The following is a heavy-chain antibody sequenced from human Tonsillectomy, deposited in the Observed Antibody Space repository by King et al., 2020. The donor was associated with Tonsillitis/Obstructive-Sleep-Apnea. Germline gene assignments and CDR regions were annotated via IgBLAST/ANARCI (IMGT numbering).Heavy chain of an antibody. CDR2: ISWNSGTI. Sequence: VQLVESGGGLVQPGRSPRLSCAASGFTFDDYAMYWVRQAPGKGLEWVSGISWNSGTIVYADSVKGRFTISRDNAKNSLYLQMNSLRTEDTALYYCAKDLIIAETGTPGDAFDMWGQGTMVTVSS. CDR3: AKDLIIAETGTPGDAFDM. D-gene: IGHD6-13*01. J-gene: IGHJ3*02. V-gene: IGHV3-9*01. CDR1: GFTFDDYA.